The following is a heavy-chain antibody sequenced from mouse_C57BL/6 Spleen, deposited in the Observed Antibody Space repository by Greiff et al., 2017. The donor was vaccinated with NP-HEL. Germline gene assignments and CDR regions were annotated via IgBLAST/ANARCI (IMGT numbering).Heavy chain of an antibody. CDR2: INPNNGGT. CDR1: GYTFTDYN. D-gene: IGHD1-1*01. Sequence: EVKLQESGPELVKPGASVKMSCKASGYTFTDYNMHWVKQSHGKSLEWIGYINPNNGGTSYNQKFKGKATLTVNKSSSTAYMELRSLTSEDSAVYYCARSPYYYGSSPLAMDYWGQGTSVTVSS. CDR3: ARSPYYYGSSPLAMDY. J-gene: IGHJ4*01. V-gene: IGHV1-22*01.